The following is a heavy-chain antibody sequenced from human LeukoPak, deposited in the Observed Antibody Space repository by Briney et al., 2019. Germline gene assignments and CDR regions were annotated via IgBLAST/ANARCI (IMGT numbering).Heavy chain of an antibody. Sequence: PGGSLRLSCAASGFTFSNYVMTWVRQDPGKGLDWVSGISVSGGTTYYADSVKGRFTISRDNSKDTLYLQMNSLRVDDTAIYYCAILKSGYWGQGTLVTVSS. CDR1: GFTFSNYV. CDR2: ISVSGGTT. CDR3: AILKSGY. V-gene: IGHV3-23*01. D-gene: IGHD7-27*01. J-gene: IGHJ4*02.